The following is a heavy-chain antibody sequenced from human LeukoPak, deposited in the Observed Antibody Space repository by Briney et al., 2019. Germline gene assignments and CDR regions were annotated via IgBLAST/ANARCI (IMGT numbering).Heavy chain of an antibody. V-gene: IGHV3-74*01. CDR2: IKYDGSAT. CDR1: GFTFSNCW. J-gene: IGHJ4*02. Sequence: GGSLRLSCAASGFTFSNCWMHWIRQVPGKGLVWVSHIKYDGSATNYADSVKGRFTISRDNAKNTLYLQMNSLRAEDTAVYFCVSGSLQSGYNFDYWGQGALVTVSS. CDR3: VSGSLQSGYNFDY. D-gene: IGHD3-3*01.